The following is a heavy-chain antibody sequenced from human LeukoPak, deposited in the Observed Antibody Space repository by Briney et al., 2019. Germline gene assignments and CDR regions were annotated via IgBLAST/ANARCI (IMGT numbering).Heavy chain of an antibody. V-gene: IGHV3-64*01. CDR2: ISSNGGST. CDR1: GFTFGDYA. J-gene: IGHJ4*02. CDR3: ARGSRAAGLDY. Sequence: PGRSLRLSCTASGFTFGDYAMHWVRQAPGKGLEYVSAISSNGGSTYYANSVKGRFTISRDNSKNTLYLQMGSLRAEDMAVYYCARGSRAAGLDYWGQGTLVTVSS. D-gene: IGHD6-13*01.